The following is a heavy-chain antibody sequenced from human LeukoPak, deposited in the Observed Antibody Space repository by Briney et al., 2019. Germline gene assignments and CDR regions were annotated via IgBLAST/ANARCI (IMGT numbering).Heavy chain of an antibody. CDR2: IRYDGTNK. J-gene: IGHJ4*02. CDR3: ANDSCSAFPN. D-gene: IGHD2-15*01. Sequence: GGSLRLSCAASGFTFSSYAMHWVRQAPGKGLEWVAFIRYDGTNKYYADSVRGRFTISRDNSKNTLYLQMNRLRAEDTAVYYCANDSCSAFPNCGQGTLVTVSS. CDR1: GFTFSSYA. V-gene: IGHV3-30*02.